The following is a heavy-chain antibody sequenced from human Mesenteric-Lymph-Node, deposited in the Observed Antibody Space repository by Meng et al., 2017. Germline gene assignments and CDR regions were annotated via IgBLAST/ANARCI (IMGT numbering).Heavy chain of an antibody. Sequence: QDGGAGKGRASGVSVPFHTVSCAYRQHGKLLRGLVPAPRREGMGWIGYIDYSGSTNYNPPLASRVTISVDSSKNQFSLKLSSVTAADTAVYYCARHQNGGTYPLDYWGQGTLVTVSS. D-gene: IGHD2-8*01. CDR1: CAYRQHGKLL. J-gene: IGHJ4*02. CDR3: ARHQNGGTYPLDY. V-gene: IGHV4-61*10. CDR2: IDYSGST.